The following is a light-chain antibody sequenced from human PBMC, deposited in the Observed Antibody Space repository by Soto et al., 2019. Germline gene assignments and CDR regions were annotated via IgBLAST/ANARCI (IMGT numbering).Light chain of an antibody. CDR2: EVS. CDR1: TTDVGGYDL. Sequence: QSALTQPPSASGSPGQSVTISCTGTTTDVGGYDLVSWYQQHPGKAPKVIIYEVSNRPSGVSHRFSGSKSGNTASLTISGLQAEDEADYYCSSYTGSSTVVFGGGTKLTVL. J-gene: IGLJ2*01. CDR3: SSYTGSSTVV. V-gene: IGLV2-14*01.